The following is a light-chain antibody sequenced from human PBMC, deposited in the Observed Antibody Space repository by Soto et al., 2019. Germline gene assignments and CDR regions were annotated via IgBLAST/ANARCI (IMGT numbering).Light chain of an antibody. CDR1: RGIRNG. CDR2: AAS. Sequence: IPMTQSPSSMCGSXGDKVTNGCRASRGIRNGLCRYQQKPGTAPKFXXYAASSLQSGGPSRFSGIGSGTDFTRSISSLQPEDFATYYGQQSYSGPLTFGGGTKVDIK. CDR3: QQSYSGPLT. V-gene: IGKV1-39*01. J-gene: IGKJ4*01.